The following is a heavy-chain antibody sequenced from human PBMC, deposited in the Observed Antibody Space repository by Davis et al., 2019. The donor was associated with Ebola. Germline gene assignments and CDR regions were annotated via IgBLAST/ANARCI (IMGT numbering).Heavy chain of an antibody. Sequence: GESLKISCAASGFTFRTYGMHWVRQAPGKGLEWVAVISYDGNYKNYEDSVKGRFTISRDNSKNTLYLQMNSLRAEDTAVYYCSKAPGRGSSPPRGFDFWGQGTLVTLSS. V-gene: IGHV3-30*18. CDR1: GFTFRTYG. J-gene: IGHJ4*02. CDR2: ISYDGNYK. D-gene: IGHD2-15*01. CDR3: SKAPGRGSSPPRGFDF.